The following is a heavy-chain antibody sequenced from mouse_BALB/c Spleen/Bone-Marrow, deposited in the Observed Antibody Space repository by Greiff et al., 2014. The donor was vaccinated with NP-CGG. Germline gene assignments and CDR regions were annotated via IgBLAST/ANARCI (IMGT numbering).Heavy chain of an antibody. CDR1: GYAFTDHA. CDR3: ARSGKVRNAMDY. Sequence: VKLQESGAKLVRPGVSVKISCKGSGYAFTDHAIHWVKRSHAKSLEWIGVISGYYGDAIHNQKSKGKATMTVDKSSSTAYMELARLTSEDSAIYYCARSGKVRNAMDYWGQGTSVTVSS. CDR2: ISGYYGDA. J-gene: IGHJ4*01. D-gene: IGHD2-14*01. V-gene: IGHV1S137*01.